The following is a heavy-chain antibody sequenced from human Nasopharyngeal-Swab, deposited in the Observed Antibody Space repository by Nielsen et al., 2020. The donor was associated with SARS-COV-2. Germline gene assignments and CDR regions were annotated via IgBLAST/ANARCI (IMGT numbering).Heavy chain of an antibody. CDR1: GGSFSGYY. V-gene: IGHV4-34*01. D-gene: IGHD3-9*01. CDR2: INHSGST. Sequence: SETLSLTCAVYGGSFSGYYWSWIRQPPGKVLEWIGEINHSGSTNYNPSLKSRVTISVDTSKNQFSLKLSSVTAADTAVYYCARGPRILTGYRRGWFDPWGQGTLVTVSS. J-gene: IGHJ5*02. CDR3: ARGPRILTGYRRGWFDP.